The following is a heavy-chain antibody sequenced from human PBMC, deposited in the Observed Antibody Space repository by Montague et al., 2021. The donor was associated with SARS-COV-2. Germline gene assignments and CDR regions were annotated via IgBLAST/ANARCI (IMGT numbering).Heavy chain of an antibody. D-gene: IGHD3-22*01. CDR1: GGSSSDNY. CDR2: INHRGTS. J-gene: IGHJ4*02. V-gene: IGHV4-34*01. CDR3: ARGRQHFNMIVVVMTGGEYYFDY. Sequence: SETLSLTCAVYGGSSSDNYWSWIRKPPGKGLEWIGEINHRGTSNYNPSLKSRVSISVDTSKNQFSLYLGSVTAADTAVYYCARGRQHFNMIVVVMTGGEYYFDYWGQGTPVTVSS.